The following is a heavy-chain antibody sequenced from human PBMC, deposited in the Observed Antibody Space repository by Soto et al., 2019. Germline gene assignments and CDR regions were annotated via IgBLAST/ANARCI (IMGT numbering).Heavy chain of an antibody. D-gene: IGHD3-3*01. CDR3: AVCLPLPFWVPGYYYGMDV. CDR1: GGTFSSYA. V-gene: IGHV1-69*13. J-gene: IGHJ6*02. CDR2: IIPIFGTA. Sequence: SVKVSCKASGGTFSSYAISWVRQAPGQGLEWMGGIIPIFGTANYAQKFQGRVTITADESTSTAYMELSSLRSEDTAVYYCAVCLPLPFWVPGYYYGMDVWGQGTTVTVSS.